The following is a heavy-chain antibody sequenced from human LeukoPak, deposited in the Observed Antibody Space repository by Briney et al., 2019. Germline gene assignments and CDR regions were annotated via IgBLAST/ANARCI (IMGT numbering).Heavy chain of an antibody. D-gene: IGHD5-18*01. CDR1: GFTFSSYS. V-gene: IGHV3-21*01. CDR3: ARGLPLGY. J-gene: IGHJ4*02. Sequence: GGSLRLSCAASGFTFSSYSMNWVRQAPGKGLEWVASITSGSSYIYYADSMKGRFTISRDNAKNSLYLQMNSLRAEDTAVYYCARGLPLGYWGQGTLVTVSS. CDR2: ITSGSSYI.